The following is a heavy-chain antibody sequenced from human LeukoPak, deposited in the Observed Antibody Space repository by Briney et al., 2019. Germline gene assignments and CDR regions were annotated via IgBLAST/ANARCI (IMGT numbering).Heavy chain of an antibody. J-gene: IGHJ4*02. D-gene: IGHD6-6*01. CDR3: AKGGRVAARPSDY. V-gene: IGHV3-23*01. Sequence: GGSLRLTCAASGFTLSSYAMSWVRQAPGKGLEWVSGISGSGGSTYHADSVKGRFTISRDNSKNTLYLQMNSLRAEDTAVFYCAKGGRVAARPSDYWGQGTLVTVSS. CDR1: GFTLSSYA. CDR2: ISGSGGST.